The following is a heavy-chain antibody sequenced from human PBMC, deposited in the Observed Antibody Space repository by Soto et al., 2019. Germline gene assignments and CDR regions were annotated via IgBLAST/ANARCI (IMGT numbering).Heavy chain of an antibody. V-gene: IGHV4-31*03. CDR3: ASVIGDDSEYYFDF. CDR1: GVSISSGGYY. CDR2: IYYSGRT. J-gene: IGHJ4*02. D-gene: IGHD2-21*02. Sequence: LSLTCTVSGVSISSGGYYWSWIRQHPGKGLEWIGNIYYSGRTYYNPSLKSRVILSVDTSKNHFSLTLRSVTAADSAMYCCASVIGDDSEYYFDFWGQGALVTVSS.